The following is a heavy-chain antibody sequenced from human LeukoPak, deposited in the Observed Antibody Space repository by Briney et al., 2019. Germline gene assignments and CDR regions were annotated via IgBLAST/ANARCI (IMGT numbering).Heavy chain of an antibody. CDR2: IYSGGMT. J-gene: IGHJ4*02. D-gene: IGHD5-12*01. V-gene: IGHV4-59*02. CDR3: AKGGYSFYNF. CDR1: GGSVSSAY. Sequence: SETLSLTCTASGGSVSSAYWSWIRQPPGKGLEWVGFIYSGGMTAYNPSLESRVTISVDTSKNQVLLRLNSVTAADTAVYFCAKGGYSFYNFWGQGTLVTVSS.